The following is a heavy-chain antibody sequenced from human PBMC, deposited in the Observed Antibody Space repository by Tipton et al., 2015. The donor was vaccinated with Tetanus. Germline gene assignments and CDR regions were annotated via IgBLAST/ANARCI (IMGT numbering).Heavy chain of an antibody. CDR3: AKDRRAAGYYHGMDV. Sequence: SLRLSCAASGFTFDRSGLHCVRQAPGKGLEWVAVISCHGSSTEDKDSVKGRVTISRDNSKNSLYLEMSGRRAEDTAVYYCAKDRRAAGYYHGMDVWGQGTTVTV. D-gene: IGHD3-10*01. CDR1: GFTFDRSG. CDR2: ISCHGSST. V-gene: IGHV3-30*18. J-gene: IGHJ6*02.